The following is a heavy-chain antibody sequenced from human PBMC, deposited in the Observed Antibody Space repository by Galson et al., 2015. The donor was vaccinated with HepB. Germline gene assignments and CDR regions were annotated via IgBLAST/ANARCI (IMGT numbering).Heavy chain of an antibody. J-gene: IGHJ4*02. Sequence: VKVSCKVSGYTFTDYYMHWVQQAPGKGLEWMGLVDPEDGETIYAEKFQGRVTITADTSTDTAYMELSSLRSEDTAVYYCAASGSYYLYYFDYWGQGTLVTVSS. CDR3: AASGSYYLYYFDY. CDR1: GYTFTDYY. D-gene: IGHD1-26*01. CDR2: VDPEDGET. V-gene: IGHV1-69-2*01.